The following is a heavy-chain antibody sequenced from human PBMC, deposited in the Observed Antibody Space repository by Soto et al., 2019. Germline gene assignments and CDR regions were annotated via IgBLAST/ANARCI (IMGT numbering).Heavy chain of an antibody. CDR3: ARLSSSQGGSFLFDY. V-gene: IGHV4-31*03. J-gene: IGHJ4*02. D-gene: IGHD6-6*01. Sequence: SETLSLTCTVSGGSISSGGYYWSWIRQHPGKGLEWIGYIYYSGSTYYNPSLKSRVTISVDTSKNQFSLKLSSVTAADTAVYYCARLSSSQGGSFLFDYWGQGTLVTVSS. CDR1: GGSISSGGYY. CDR2: IYYSGST.